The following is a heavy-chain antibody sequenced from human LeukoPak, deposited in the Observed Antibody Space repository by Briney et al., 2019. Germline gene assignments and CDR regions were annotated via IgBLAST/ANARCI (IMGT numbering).Heavy chain of an antibody. Sequence: GGSLRLSCAASGFTFSSYSMNWVRQAPGKGLEWVSSISSSSSYIYYADSVKGRFTISRDNAKNSLYLQMNSLRAEDTAVYYCARDRSNYYDSSGYYYFDYWGQGTLVTVSS. D-gene: IGHD3-22*01. V-gene: IGHV3-21*01. CDR1: GFTFSSYS. J-gene: IGHJ4*02. CDR2: ISSSSSYI. CDR3: ARDRSNYYDSSGYYYFDY.